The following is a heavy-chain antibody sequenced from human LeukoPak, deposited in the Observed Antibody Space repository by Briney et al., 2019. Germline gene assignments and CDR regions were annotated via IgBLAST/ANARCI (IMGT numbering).Heavy chain of an antibody. J-gene: IGHJ5*02. CDR2: ISPNNGGT. V-gene: IGHV1-2*02. CDR3: ARDRAESQWMVRYWFDP. CDR1: GYTFTNYY. Sequence: ASVKVSCKASGYTFTNYYIHWVRQAPGQGLEWMGWISPNNGGTNYTENFQGRVTMTRDTSISTAYMELKRLTSDDTAVYYCARDRAESQWMVRYWFDPWGQGTLVTVSS. D-gene: IGHD6-19*01.